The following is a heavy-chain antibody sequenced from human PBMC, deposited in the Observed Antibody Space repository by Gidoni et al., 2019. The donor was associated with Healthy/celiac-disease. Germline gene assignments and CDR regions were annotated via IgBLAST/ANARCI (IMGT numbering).Heavy chain of an antibody. V-gene: IGHV3-23*01. CDR3: AKERSSWYGNWFDP. D-gene: IGHD6-13*01. Sequence: EVQLLESGGGLVQPGGSLRLSCAASGFTFSSYAMSWVRQAPVTWLEWVSAISGSGGSTYYADSVKGRFTISRDNSKNTLYLQMNSLRAEDTAVYYCAKERSSWYGNWFDPWGQGTLVTVAS. CDR2: ISGSGGST. CDR1: GFTFSSYA. J-gene: IGHJ5*02.